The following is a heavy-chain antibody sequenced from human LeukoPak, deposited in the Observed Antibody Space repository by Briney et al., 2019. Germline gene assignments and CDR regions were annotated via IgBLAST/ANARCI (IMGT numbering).Heavy chain of an antibody. CDR2: ISADGSTI. CDR3: VRGWGQDTTDY. CDR1: GFTFNNYW. J-gene: IGHJ4*02. V-gene: IGHV3-74*01. Sequence: PGGSLRLSCAASGFTFNNYWMHWVRQAPGKGLVWLSRISADGSTINYVDSVKGRFTISRDNAKNTLYLQMNSLRAEDTAVYYCVRGWGQDTTDYWGPGTLVTVSS. D-gene: IGHD2-15*01.